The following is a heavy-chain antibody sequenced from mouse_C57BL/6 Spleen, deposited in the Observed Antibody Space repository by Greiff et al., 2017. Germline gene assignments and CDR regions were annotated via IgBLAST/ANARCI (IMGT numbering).Heavy chain of an antibody. CDR3: ARRGIIGITTVLDY. CDR2: IFPGSGST. CDR1: GYTFTDYY. D-gene: IGHD1-1*01. J-gene: IGHJ2*01. V-gene: IGHV1-75*01. Sequence: VKLVESGPELVKPGASVKISCKASGYTFTDYYINWVKQRPGQGLEWIGWIFPGSGSTYYNEKFKGKATLTVDKSSSTAYMLLSSLTSEDSAVYFCARRGIIGITTVLDYWGQGTTLTVSS.